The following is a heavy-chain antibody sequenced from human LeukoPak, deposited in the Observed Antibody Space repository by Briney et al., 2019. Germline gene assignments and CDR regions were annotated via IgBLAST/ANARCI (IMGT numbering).Heavy chain of an antibody. V-gene: IGHV3-21*01. CDR2: ISSSSSYI. Sequence: GGSLRLSCAASGFTFSSYAMHWVRQAPGKGLEWVSSISSSSSYIYYADSVKGRFTISRDNAKNSLYLQMNSLRAEDTAVYYCARGDGDYVCVYWGQGTLVTVSS. CDR3: ARGDGDYVCVY. J-gene: IGHJ4*02. CDR1: GFTFSSYA. D-gene: IGHD4-17*01.